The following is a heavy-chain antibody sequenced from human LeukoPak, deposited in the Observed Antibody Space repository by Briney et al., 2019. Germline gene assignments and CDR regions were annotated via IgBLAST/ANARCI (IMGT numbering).Heavy chain of an antibody. V-gene: IGHV3-21*01. Sequence: GGSLRLLCAACGFTFSRYTMNGVRQARGKGLEWVSSLSSSSSYKYYADSLRGGFSISRDNAKNSLYLQMNSLRAEDTAVYYCARESYYYGSGSNLESFDYWGQGTLVTVSS. CDR1: GFTFSRYT. D-gene: IGHD3-10*01. CDR3: ARESYYYGSGSNLESFDY. J-gene: IGHJ4*02. CDR2: LSSSSSYK.